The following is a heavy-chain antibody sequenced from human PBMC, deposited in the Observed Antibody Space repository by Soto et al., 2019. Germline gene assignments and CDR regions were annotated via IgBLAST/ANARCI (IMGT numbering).Heavy chain of an antibody. J-gene: IGHJ4*02. CDR1: GGYFSGYY. CDR3: VSQRTSVLTQAYFDY. CDR2: INHSGST. D-gene: IGHD2-8*01. Sequence: PSETQSLTCAVYGGYFSGYYWSWISQTPGKGLEWIGEINHSGSTNYNPSVKSRVTISVDTSKNQFSLNLNSVTASDTAVYYCVSQRTSVLTQAYFDYWGQGTLVTVSS. V-gene: IGHV4-34*01.